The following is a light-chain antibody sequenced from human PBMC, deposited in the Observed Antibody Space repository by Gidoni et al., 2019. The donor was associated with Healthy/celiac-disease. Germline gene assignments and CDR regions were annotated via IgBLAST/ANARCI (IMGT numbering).Light chain of an antibody. CDR3: QQYYSTPPT. J-gene: IGKJ4*01. CDR1: QSVLYSSNNKNY. V-gene: IGKV4-1*01. CDR2: WAS. Sequence: DIVMTQSPDSLAVSLGERATINFKSSQSVLYSSNNKNYLAWYQQKPGQPPKLLIYWASTRESGVTDRFSGSGSGTDFTLTISSLQAEDGAVYYCQQYYSTPPTFGGGTKVESK.